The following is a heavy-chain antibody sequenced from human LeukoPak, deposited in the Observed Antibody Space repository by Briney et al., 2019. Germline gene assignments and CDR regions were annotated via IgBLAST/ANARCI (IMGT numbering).Heavy chain of an antibody. CDR1: GLILSRYA. CDR2: MSNIGGST. V-gene: IGHV3-64*01. J-gene: IGHJ4*02. D-gene: IGHD2-15*01. Sequence: PGRSLRLSCAPSGLILSRYAMHWVRQPAGKGLEYVSCMSNIGGSTFYANSVKDRFTIPRDNSQNTLYRQRGCLRPEDMAVYYCARGDVMVVAATLNCWGQGTLVTVSS. CDR3: ARGDVMVVAATLNC.